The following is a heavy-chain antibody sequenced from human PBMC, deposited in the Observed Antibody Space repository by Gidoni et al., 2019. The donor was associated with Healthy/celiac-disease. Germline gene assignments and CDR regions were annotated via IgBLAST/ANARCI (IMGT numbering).Heavy chain of an antibody. CDR1: EFTFDDYA. J-gene: IGHJ6*02. CDR3: AKGLEPRLQDGMDV. V-gene: IGHV3-9*01. Sequence: EVQLVESGGGLVQPGRSLRLSCAAPEFTFDDYAMHWVRQAPGKGLEWVSGISWNSGSIGYADSVKGRFTISRDNAKNSLYLQMNSLRAEDTALYYCAKGLEPRLQDGMDVWGQGTTVTVSS. CDR2: ISWNSGSI. D-gene: IGHD3-3*01.